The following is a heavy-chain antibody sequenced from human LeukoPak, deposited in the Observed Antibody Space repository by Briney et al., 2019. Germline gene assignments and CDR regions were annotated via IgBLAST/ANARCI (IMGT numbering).Heavy chain of an antibody. CDR2: INPNSGGT. CDR3: ARGRSATPPVDY. D-gene: IGHD3-10*01. J-gene: IGHJ4*02. Sequence: RRASVKVSCKASGYTFTSYYMHWVRQAPGQGLEWMGWINPNSGGTNYAQKFQGWVTMTRDTSISTAYMELSRPRSDDTAVYYCARGRSATPPVDYWGQGTLVTVSS. CDR1: GYTFTSYY. V-gene: IGHV1-2*04.